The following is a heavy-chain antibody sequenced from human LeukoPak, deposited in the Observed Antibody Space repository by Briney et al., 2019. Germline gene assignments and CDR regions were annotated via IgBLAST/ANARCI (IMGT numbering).Heavy chain of an antibody. CDR1: GFTFSSYS. CDR3: ARDLGVDY. V-gene: IGHV3-48*01. CDR2: ISSSSSTI. Sequence: GGSLRLSCAASGFTFSSYSMNWVRQAPGKGLEWVSYISSSSSTIYYADSVKGRFTISRDNAKNSLYLQMNSLRAEDTAVYYCARDLGVDYWGQGTLVTVSS. J-gene: IGHJ4*02.